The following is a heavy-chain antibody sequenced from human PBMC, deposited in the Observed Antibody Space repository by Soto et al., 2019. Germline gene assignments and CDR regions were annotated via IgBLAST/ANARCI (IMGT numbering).Heavy chain of an antibody. V-gene: IGHV1-3*01. Sequence: QVQLVQSGAEVKKPGASVKVSCKASGYTFFTYAMHWVRQAPGQRLESMGWINAGNGNTKYSQKFQGRVAITRDTSASTAYMQLSSLRSEHTAVYYCARGPGGPDGPGDYWGQVTLVTVSS. J-gene: IGHJ4*02. CDR3: ARGPGGPDGPGDY. CDR1: GYTFFTYA. CDR2: INAGNGNT. D-gene: IGHD2-15*01.